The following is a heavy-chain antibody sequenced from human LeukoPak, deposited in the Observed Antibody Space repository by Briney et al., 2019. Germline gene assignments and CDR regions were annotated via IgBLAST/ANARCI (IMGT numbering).Heavy chain of an antibody. Sequence: ASVKVSCQASGYTFTGYYMHWVQQAPGQGLEWMGSIHPNSGGTNYAQKFQARVTMTSDTSISPAYMELSRLRSDDTAVYYCARGAEGGSYYYYYMDVWGKGTTVTVSS. V-gene: IGHV1-2*02. CDR2: IHPNSGGT. J-gene: IGHJ6*03. CDR1: GYTFTGYY. CDR3: ARGAEGGSYYYYYMDV.